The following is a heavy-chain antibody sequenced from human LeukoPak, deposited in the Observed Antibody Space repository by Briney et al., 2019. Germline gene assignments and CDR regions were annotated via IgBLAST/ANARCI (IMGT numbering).Heavy chain of an antibody. Sequence: SETLSLTCAVSGYSINSGYYWAWIRQPPGKGLEWIGSIYHSGSTYYNPSLKSRVTISVDTSKNQFSLKLSSVTAADRAVCYCGREGESIMVTILGTFDYWGQGTLVTVSS. CDR1: GYSINSGYY. D-gene: IGHD2-21*02. CDR2: IYHSGST. V-gene: IGHV4-38-2*02. J-gene: IGHJ4*02. CDR3: GREGESIMVTILGTFDY.